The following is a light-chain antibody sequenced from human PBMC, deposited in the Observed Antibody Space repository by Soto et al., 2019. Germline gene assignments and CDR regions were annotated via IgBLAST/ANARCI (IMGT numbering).Light chain of an antibody. Sequence: QSVLTQPASVSGSPGQSITISCTGTSSDVGAYKYVSWYQQHPGKAPKLMIYDVTDRPSGVSNRFSGSKSGNTASLTISGLQAEDEGDYYCSSYTSSSTYVFGTGTKVTVL. CDR3: SSYTSSSTYV. CDR2: DVT. V-gene: IGLV2-14*01. CDR1: SSDVGAYKY. J-gene: IGLJ1*01.